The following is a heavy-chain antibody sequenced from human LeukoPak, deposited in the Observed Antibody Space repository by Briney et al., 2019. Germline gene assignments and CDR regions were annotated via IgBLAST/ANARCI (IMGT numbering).Heavy chain of an antibody. CDR3: AREGGSGYESPYYYYYMDV. J-gene: IGHJ6*03. D-gene: IGHD5-12*01. Sequence: GGSLRLSCAASGFTFSDYYMSWIRQAPGKGLEWVSYISSSGSTIYYADSVKGRFTISRDNAKNSLYLQMNSLRAGDTAVYYCAREGGSGYESPYYYYYMDVWGKGTTVTVSS. CDR2: ISSSGSTI. CDR1: GFTFSDYY. V-gene: IGHV3-11*04.